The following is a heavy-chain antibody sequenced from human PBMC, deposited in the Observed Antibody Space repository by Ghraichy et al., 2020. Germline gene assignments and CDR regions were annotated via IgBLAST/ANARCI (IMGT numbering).Heavy chain of an antibody. D-gene: IGHD6-25*01. Sequence: GGSLRLSCAASGFTFSRHWMHWVRQVPGKGLVWVSRVKSDASMIHYADAVKGRFTISRDNAKNMLYLQMNSLRAEDPAVYYCAKDNKTMTASGYYFDYGGKGTLVSVSS. CDR2: VKSDASMI. J-gene: IGHJ4*02. V-gene: IGHV3-74*01. CDR3: AKDNKTMTASGYYFDY. CDR1: GFTFSRHW.